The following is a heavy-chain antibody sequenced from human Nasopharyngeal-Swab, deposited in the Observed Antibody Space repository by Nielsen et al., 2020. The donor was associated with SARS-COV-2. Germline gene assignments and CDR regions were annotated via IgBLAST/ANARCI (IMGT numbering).Heavy chain of an antibody. CDR1: GFTFDDYA. Sequence: SLKISCAASGFTFDDYAMHWVRQAPGKGLEWVSGMSWNSGSIGYADSVKGRFTISRDNAKNSLYLQMNSLRAEDTALYYCAKLPEPGEDAFDIWGQGTMVTVSS. J-gene: IGHJ3*02. V-gene: IGHV3-9*01. CDR2: MSWNSGSI. CDR3: AKLPEPGEDAFDI. D-gene: IGHD3-16*01.